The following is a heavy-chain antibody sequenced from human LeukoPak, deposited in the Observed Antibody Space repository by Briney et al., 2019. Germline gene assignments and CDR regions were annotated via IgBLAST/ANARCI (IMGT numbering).Heavy chain of an antibody. D-gene: IGHD3-10*01. J-gene: IGHJ4*02. CDR3: AREGTGSYSLFDN. CDR1: GFIFSNYA. Sequence: GWSLRLSCAASGFIFSNYAMSWIRPAPGKGLEWVSYISSSSSYTNYADSVKGRFTISKDNAKNSLYLQMNSLRAEDTAVYYCAREGTGSYSLFDNWGQGTLVTVSS. CDR2: ISSSSSYT. V-gene: IGHV3-11*06.